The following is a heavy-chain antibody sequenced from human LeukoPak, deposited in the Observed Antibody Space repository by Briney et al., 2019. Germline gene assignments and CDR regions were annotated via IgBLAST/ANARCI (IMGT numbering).Heavy chain of an antibody. V-gene: IGHV3-11*01. Sequence: GGSLRLSCAASGFTFSDYYMSWIRQAPGKGLEWVSYITSSGSTIYYADSMKGRFTISGDNAKNSLYLQMNSLRAEDTAVYYCARQWQVAFDIWGQGTMVTVSS. CDR3: ARQWQVAFDI. J-gene: IGHJ3*02. CDR1: GFTFSDYY. CDR2: ITSSGSTI. D-gene: IGHD6-19*01.